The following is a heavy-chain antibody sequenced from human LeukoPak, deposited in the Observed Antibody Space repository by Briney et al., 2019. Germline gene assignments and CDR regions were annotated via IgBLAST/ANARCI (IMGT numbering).Heavy chain of an antibody. CDR2: ISGSGGST. Sequence: GGSLRLSCAASGFTLSSYAMSWVRQAPGKGLEWVSVISGSGGSTNYADSVKGRFTISRDNPKNTLYLQMSSLRVEDTAIYYCAKCGLSSTSCYLGMDLWGQGPTVTVSS. J-gene: IGHJ6*02. V-gene: IGHV3-23*01. D-gene: IGHD2-2*01. CDR1: GFTLSSYA. CDR3: AKCGLSSTSCYLGMDL.